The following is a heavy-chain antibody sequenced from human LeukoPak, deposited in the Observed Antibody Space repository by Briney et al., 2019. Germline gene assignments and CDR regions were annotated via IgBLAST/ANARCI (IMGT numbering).Heavy chain of an antibody. Sequence: SETLSLTCTISGGSISSTSYYWGWIRQPPGKGLEWLGSIYYSGSTYYNLSLKSRVTISVDTSKNQFSLKLSSVTAADTAVYYCARHMGPFSAAINWFDPWGQGTLVTVSS. D-gene: IGHD6-13*01. CDR1: GGSISSTSYY. V-gene: IGHV4-39*01. CDR2: IYYSGST. CDR3: ARHMGPFSAAINWFDP. J-gene: IGHJ5*02.